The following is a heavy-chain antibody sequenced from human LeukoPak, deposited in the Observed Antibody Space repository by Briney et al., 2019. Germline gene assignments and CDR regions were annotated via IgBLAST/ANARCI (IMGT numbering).Heavy chain of an antibody. CDR3: ATDLDFDY. CDR2: IYYSGST. J-gene: IGHJ4*02. V-gene: IGHV4-59*12. Sequence: PSETLSLTWTVSGGSISSYYWSWVRQPPGKGLEWIGYIYYSGSTNYNPSLKSRVTISVDTSKHQFSLKLSSVTAADTAVYYCATDLDFDYWGQATLVTVSS. CDR1: GGSISSYY.